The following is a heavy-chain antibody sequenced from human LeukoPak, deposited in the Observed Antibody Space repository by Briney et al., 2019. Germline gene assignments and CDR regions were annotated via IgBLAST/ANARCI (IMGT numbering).Heavy chain of an antibody. J-gene: IGHJ4*02. CDR3: ARDRPGGSSLDY. Sequence: PSETLSLTCAVYGGSFSGYYWSWIRQPPGKGLEWIGYIYYTGSTNYNPSLKSRVTISVDTSKNQFSLKLSSVTAADTAVYYCARDRPGGSSLDYWGQGTLVTVSS. V-gene: IGHV4-59*01. CDR1: GGSFSGYY. CDR2: IYYTGST. D-gene: IGHD6-13*01.